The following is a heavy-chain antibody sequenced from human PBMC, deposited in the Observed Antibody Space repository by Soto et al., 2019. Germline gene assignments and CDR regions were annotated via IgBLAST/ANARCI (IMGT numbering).Heavy chain of an antibody. CDR2: IGDNT. CDR3: ARHQWPGFDY. V-gene: IGHV3-23*01. D-gene: IGHD6-19*01. CDR1: GFTFSSFD. J-gene: IGHJ4*02. Sequence: EVQLLESGGDFVQPGGSLRLSCAASGFTFSSFDVSWVRQAPGKGLEWVSSIGDNTYYADSVRGRFTLSRDNAKNTLYRKRNSVRAEDTAVYFCARHQWPGFDYWGQGTRVTVSS.